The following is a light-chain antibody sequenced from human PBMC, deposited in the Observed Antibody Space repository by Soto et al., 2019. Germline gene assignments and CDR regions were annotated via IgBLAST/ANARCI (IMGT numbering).Light chain of an antibody. Sequence: QSALTQPASVSRSPGQSITISCTGTSSDVGGYNYVSWYQHHPGKAPKLMNYDVSNRPSGVSNRFPGPKSGNTASLTISGLQAEDEADYYCSSYTSSNTYVFGTGTQVTVL. CDR3: SSYTSSNTYV. V-gene: IGLV2-14*03. CDR2: DVS. CDR1: SSDVGGYNY. J-gene: IGLJ1*01.